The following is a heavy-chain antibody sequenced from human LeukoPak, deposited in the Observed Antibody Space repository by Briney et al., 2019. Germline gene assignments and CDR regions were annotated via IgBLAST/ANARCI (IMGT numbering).Heavy chain of an antibody. D-gene: IGHD3-10*01. CDR2: ISYDGSNK. V-gene: IGHV3-30*03. J-gene: IGHJ4*02. CDR3: AREDYYGSGSYHY. Sequence: GGSLRLSCAASGFTFSSYGMHWVRQAPGKGLEWVAVISYDGSNKYYADSVKGRFTISRDNSKNTLYLQMNSLRAEDTAVYYCAREDYYGSGSYHYWGQGTLVTVSS. CDR1: GFTFSSYG.